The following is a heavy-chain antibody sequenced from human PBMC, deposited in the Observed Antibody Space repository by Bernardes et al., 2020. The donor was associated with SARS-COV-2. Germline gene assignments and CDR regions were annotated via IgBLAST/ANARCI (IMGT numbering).Heavy chain of an antibody. CDR1: GFSFGTYD. CDR3: ARGGGMDV. CDR2: MNPSSGNT. V-gene: IGHV1-8*01. J-gene: IGHJ6*02. Sequence: ASVKVSCKASGFSFGTYDINWVRQATGEGPEWMGWMNPSSGNTGYAQKFQGRILMTRNTSTTTAYMELSSLRSEDTAVYYCARGGGMDVWGPGTTVTVSS.